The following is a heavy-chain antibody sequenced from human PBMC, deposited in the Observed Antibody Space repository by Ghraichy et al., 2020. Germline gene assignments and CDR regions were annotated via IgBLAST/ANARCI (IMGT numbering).Heavy chain of an antibody. CDR2: IYYSGST. CDR3: ARQGYCSGGSCPRSWFDP. D-gene: IGHD2-15*01. CDR1: GGSISSSSYY. V-gene: IGHV4-39*01. J-gene: IGHJ5*02. Sequence: SETLSLTCTVSGGSISSSSYYWGWIRQPPGKGLEWIGSIYYSGSTYYNPSLKSRVTISVDTSKNQFSLKLSSVTAADTAVYYCARQGYCSGGSCPRSWFDPWGQGTLVTVSS.